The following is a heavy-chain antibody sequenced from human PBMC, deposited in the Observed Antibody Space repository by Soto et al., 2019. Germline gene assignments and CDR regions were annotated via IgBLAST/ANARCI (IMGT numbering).Heavy chain of an antibody. CDR2: ISGSGGST. Sequence: GGSLRLSCSVSGFPFSSYAMSWVRQAPGKGLEWVSAISGSGGSTYYADSVKGRFTISRDNSKNTLYLQMNSLRAEDTAVYYCAKGSQPYGSGSYLDYWGQGTLVTVSS. CDR3: AKGSQPYGSGSYLDY. D-gene: IGHD3-10*01. V-gene: IGHV3-23*01. CDR1: GFPFSSYA. J-gene: IGHJ4*02.